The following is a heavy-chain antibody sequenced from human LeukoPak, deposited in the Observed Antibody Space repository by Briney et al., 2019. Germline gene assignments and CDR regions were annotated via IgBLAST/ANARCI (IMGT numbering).Heavy chain of an antibody. V-gene: IGHV3-7*01. D-gene: IGHD2-21*01. CDR2: IQKDGSDK. J-gene: IGHJ4*02. CDR3: ARSLWPEDY. CDR1: RFTFSSYW. Sequence: PGVALILSFAASRFTFSSYWMSWVRQAPGKGLEWVANIQKDGSDKYYVDSVKGRFTISRDNAKNSLYLQMNSLRAEDSAVYYCARSLWPEDYWGQGTLVTVSS.